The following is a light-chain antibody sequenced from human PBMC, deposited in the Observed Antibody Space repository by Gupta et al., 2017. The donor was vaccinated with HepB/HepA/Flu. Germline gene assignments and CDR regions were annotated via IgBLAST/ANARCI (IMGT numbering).Light chain of an antibody. J-gene: IGKJ4*01. V-gene: IGKV3-11*01. CDR3: QHRINCPVP. Sequence: EIVFTHSPATLSLSPGERATLSCSASQSVSIFLVWYQQKPGQAPRLLIYDVSNRATGIPDRFSGSGCGTEFTLTIGRREPEDFAVYYCQHRINCPVPFGGGTQVDIK. CDR1: QSVSIF. CDR2: DVS.